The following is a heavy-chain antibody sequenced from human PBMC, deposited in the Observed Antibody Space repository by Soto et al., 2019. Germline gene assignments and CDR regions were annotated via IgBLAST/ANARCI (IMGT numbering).Heavy chain of an antibody. V-gene: IGHV3-7*04. J-gene: IGHJ6*02. CDR3: AREKHYDILTGYYNYYGMDV. CDR2: IKQDGSEK. Sequence: GGSLRLSCAASGFTFSSYWMSWVRQAPGKGLEWVANIKQDGSEKYYVDSVKGRFTISRDNAKNSLYLQMNSLRAEDTAVYYCAREKHYDILTGYYNYYGMDVWGQGTTVTVSS. CDR1: GFTFSSYW. D-gene: IGHD3-9*01.